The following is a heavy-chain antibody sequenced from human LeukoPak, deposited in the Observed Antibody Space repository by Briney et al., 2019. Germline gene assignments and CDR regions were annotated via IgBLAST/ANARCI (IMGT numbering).Heavy chain of an antibody. CDR3: ATRDYDFWSGPYGYMDV. CDR1: GGSFSGYY. D-gene: IGHD3-3*01. V-gene: IGHV4-34*01. CDR2: INHSGST. J-gene: IGHJ6*03. Sequence: SETLSLTCAVYGGSFSGYYWSWIRQPLGKGLEWIGEINHSGSTNYNPSLKSRVTISVDTSKNQFSLKLSSVTAADTAVYYCATRDYDFWSGPYGYMDVWGKGTTVTVSS.